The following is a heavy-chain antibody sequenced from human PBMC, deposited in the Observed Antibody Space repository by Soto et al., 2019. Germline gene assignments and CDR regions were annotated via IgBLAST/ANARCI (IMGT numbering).Heavy chain of an antibody. D-gene: IGHD4-17*01. CDR3: ASIWSATYGDYGH. V-gene: IGHV1-69*02. CDR1: GGTFSSYT. CDR2: IIPILGIA. Sequence: QVQLVQSGAEVKKPGSSVKVSCKASGGTFSSYTISWVRQAPGQGLEWMGRIIPILGIANYAQKFQGRVTITADKSTSTAYMELSRLRSEDTAVYYCASIWSATYGDYGHWGQGNLVTVSS. J-gene: IGHJ4*02.